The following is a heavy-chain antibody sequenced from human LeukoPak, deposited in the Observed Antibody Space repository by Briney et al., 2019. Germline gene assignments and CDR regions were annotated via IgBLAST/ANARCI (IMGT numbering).Heavy chain of an antibody. D-gene: IGHD3-22*01. CDR1: GYTFTGYY. Sequence: ASVKVSCKASGYTFTGYYMHWVRQAPGQGLEWMGRINPNSGGTNYAQKLQGRVTMTTDTSTSTAYMELRSLRSDDTAVYYCARVIWYYDSSGYYIGDYWGQGTLVTVSS. CDR3: ARVIWYYDSSGYYIGDY. CDR2: INPNSGGT. J-gene: IGHJ4*02. V-gene: IGHV1-2*06.